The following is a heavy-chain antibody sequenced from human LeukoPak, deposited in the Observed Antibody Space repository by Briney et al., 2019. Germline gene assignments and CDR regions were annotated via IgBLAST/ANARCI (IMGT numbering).Heavy chain of an antibody. CDR2: IKQDGSEK. CDR3: ARDSEGGYDYDPFFDY. V-gene: IGHV3-7*01. J-gene: IGHJ4*02. CDR1: GFTFSSYW. D-gene: IGHD5-12*01. Sequence: PGGSLRLSRAASGFTFSSYWMSCVRQAPGKGLEWVANIKQDGSEKYYVDSVKGVFTISRDNAKTSMYPQMNSLRAEDTAVYYCARDSEGGYDYDPFFDYWGQGPLVTVSS.